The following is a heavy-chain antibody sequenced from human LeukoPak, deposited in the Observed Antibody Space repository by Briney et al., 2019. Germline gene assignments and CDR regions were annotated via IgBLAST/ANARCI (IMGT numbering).Heavy chain of an antibody. Sequence: GGSLRLSCAASGFTFSTYSMSWVRQAPGKGLEWVSAISGSGYTTKYTDSAKGRFTISRDNSGNTLYLQMNSLRAEDTAVYYCARGPRAARSGFDMWGLGTMVTVSS. CDR1: GFTFSTYS. CDR2: ISGSGYTT. J-gene: IGHJ3*02. CDR3: ARGPRAARSGFDM. V-gene: IGHV3-23*01. D-gene: IGHD3-3*01.